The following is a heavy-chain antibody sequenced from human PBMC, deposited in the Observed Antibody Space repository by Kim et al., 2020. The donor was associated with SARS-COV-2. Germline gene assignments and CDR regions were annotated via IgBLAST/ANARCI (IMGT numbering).Heavy chain of an antibody. V-gene: IGHV3-48*02. Sequence: GGSLRLSCAASGFTFSNYNMNWVRQAPGKGLEWVSYISSSSSTIYYADSVKGRFTISRDNAKNSLFLQVNSLRDEDTAVYYCARDNLGSGSSRRNDYWGQGTLVTVSS. J-gene: IGHJ4*02. CDR2: ISSSSSTI. CDR1: GFTFSNYN. CDR3: ARDNLGSGSSRRNDY. D-gene: IGHD3-10*01.